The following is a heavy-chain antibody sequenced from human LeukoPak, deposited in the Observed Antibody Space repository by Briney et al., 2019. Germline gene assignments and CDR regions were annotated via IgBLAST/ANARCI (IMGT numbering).Heavy chain of an antibody. J-gene: IGHJ5*02. Sequence: PSETLSLTCTVSGGYITGYYWSWIRQSPGKGLEWIGYTFHSGSAKYSPSLENRVTISMDTSKNQFSLQLSFVSAADTATYYCARATPLIRGILQFDPWGQGTRVIVSS. D-gene: IGHD3-10*01. CDR3: ARATPLIRGILQFDP. V-gene: IGHV4-59*08. CDR2: TFHSGSA. CDR1: GGYITGYY.